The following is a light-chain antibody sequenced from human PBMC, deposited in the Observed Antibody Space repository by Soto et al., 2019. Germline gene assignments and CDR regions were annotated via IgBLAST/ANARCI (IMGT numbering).Light chain of an antibody. Sequence: QSALTQPASVSGSPGQSITISCTGTSSDVGSYNLVSWYQQHPGKAPKLMIYEGSKRPSGGSNRSSGSKSGNTASLTISGLQAEDEAYYYCCAYAGSRVFGGGTKLTVL. J-gene: IGLJ3*02. V-gene: IGLV2-23*01. CDR2: EGS. CDR1: SSDVGSYNL. CDR3: CAYAGSRV.